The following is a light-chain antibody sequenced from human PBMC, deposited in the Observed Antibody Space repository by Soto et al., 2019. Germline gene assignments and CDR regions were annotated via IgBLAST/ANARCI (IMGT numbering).Light chain of an antibody. CDR3: QQANSFPLT. V-gene: IGKV1-12*01. Sequence: DIQMTQSPSSVSASVGDRITITCRASQGIGSWLAWYQQQPGKAPKLLIYGASSLQSGVPSRFSGSGSGTDLTLTISSLQPEDFATYYCQQANSFPLTFGGGTKVDIK. CDR1: QGIGSW. CDR2: GAS. J-gene: IGKJ4*01.